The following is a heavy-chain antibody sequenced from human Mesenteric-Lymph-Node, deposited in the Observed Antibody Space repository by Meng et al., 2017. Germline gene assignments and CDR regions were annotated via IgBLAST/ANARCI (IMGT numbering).Heavy chain of an antibody. V-gene: IGHV4-4*02. Sequence: QLRWTVPGRVKPSGTLPLPCAVSGGSIGISPWWSWVRQPPGKGLEWIGEIYHSGGTNYNPSLRGQVTISLDKSKNQFSLTLRSVTAADTAVYYCARDPYATGWAGWGQGTLVTVSS. CDR1: GGSIGISPW. D-gene: IGHD6-19*01. CDR3: ARDPYATGWAG. J-gene: IGHJ4*02. CDR2: IYHSGGT.